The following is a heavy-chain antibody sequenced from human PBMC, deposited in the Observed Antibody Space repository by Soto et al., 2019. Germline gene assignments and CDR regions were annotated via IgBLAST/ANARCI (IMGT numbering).Heavy chain of an antibody. CDR1: GFTFSSYG. CDR3: AMGSLYDPFDY. Sequence: GGSLRLSCTASGFTFSSYGMHCVRQAPGKGLEWVAVISYDGSNKYYADSVKGRFTISRDNSKNTLYLQMNSLRAEDTAVYYCAMGSLYDPFDYRGQGTLVTVSS. D-gene: IGHD2-2*02. V-gene: IGHV3-30*03. J-gene: IGHJ4*02. CDR2: ISYDGSNK.